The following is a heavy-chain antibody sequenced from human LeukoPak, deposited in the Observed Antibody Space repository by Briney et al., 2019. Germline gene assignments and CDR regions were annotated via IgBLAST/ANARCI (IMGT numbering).Heavy chain of an antibody. CDR2: IYYSGST. CDR1: GGSISSSSYY. Sequence: PSETLSLTCTVSGGSISSSSYYWGWIRQPPGKGLEWIGSIYYSGSTYYNPSLKSRVTISVDTSKNQFSLKLSSVTAADTAVYYCARRRDNDNDGYSANPLDYWRQGTLVTVSS. CDR3: ARRRDNDNDGYSANPLDY. D-gene: IGHD5-12*01. J-gene: IGHJ4*02. V-gene: IGHV4-39*01.